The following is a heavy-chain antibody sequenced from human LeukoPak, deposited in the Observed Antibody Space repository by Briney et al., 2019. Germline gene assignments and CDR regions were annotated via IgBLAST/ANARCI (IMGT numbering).Heavy chain of an antibody. V-gene: IGHV3-23*01. D-gene: IGHD3-22*01. J-gene: IGHJ4*02. CDR3: AKDPLTANYDSSGYFYFDY. Sequence: GGSLRLSCAASEFTFSKFPMGWVRQAPGRGLERVSAISASGDVTFHADSVRGRFTISRDNSKNTLYLQMNSLRAEDTAVYYCAKDPLTANYDSSGYFYFDYWGQGTLVTVSS. CDR2: ISASGDVT. CDR1: EFTFSKFP.